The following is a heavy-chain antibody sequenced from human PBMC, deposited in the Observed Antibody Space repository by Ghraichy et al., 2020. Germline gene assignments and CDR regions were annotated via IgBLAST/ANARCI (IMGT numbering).Heavy chain of an antibody. D-gene: IGHD5-18*01. CDR2: ISRRSSPT. CDR3: VRQVGDDSSNWFDP. CDR1: GFTFSDYS. Sequence: GGSLRLSCTASGFTFSDYSMIWVRQAPGKGLEWVSSISRRSSPTYYADSVQGRFTISRDNATNSVYLQMNSLRAEDTALYYCVRQVGDDSSNWFDPWGQGTLVTVSS. V-gene: IGHV3-21*01. J-gene: IGHJ5*02.